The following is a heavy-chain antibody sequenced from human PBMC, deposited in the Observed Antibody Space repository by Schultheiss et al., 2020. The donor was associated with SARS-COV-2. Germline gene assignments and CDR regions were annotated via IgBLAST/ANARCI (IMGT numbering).Heavy chain of an antibody. Sequence: SETLSLTCTVSGGSISSYYWGWIRQPPGKGLEWIGSIYHSGSTNYNPSLKSRVTISVDTSKNQFSLKLSSVTAADTAVYYCASSLKGYYGGLLFDYWGQGTLVTVSS. CDR3: ASSLKGYYGGLLFDY. CDR2: IYHSGST. CDR1: GGSISSYY. V-gene: IGHV4-59*01. J-gene: IGHJ4*02. D-gene: IGHD3-10*01.